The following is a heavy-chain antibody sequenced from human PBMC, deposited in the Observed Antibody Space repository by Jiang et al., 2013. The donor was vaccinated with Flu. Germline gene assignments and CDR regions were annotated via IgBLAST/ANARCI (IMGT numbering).Heavy chain of an antibody. V-gene: IGHV4-38-2*02. CDR1: GYSISSGYY. Sequence: LLKPSETLSLTCTVSGYSISSGYYWGWIRQPPGKGLEWIGSIYHSGSTYYNPSLKSRVTISVDTSKNQFSLKLSSVTAADTAVYYCAREGGIAAAGTFDYWGQGTLVTVSS. D-gene: IGHD6-13*01. J-gene: IGHJ4*02. CDR3: AREGGIAAAGTFDY. CDR2: IYHSGST.